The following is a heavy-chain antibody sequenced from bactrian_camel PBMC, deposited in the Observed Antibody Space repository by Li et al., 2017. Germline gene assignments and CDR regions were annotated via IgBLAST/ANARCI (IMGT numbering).Heavy chain of an antibody. Sequence: HVQLVESGGGSVQAGGSLRLSCAAISHSYSSYCMGWFRQTKDKKRERVAIIDSEGTTTYHRSVQGRFTISKDGAANTLVLQMNDLNPEDTGTYTCAAGQGVGWCLDVIRVGAEADFDYWGQGTQVTVS. CDR3: AAGQGVGWCLDVIRVGAEADFDY. D-gene: IGHD5*01. CDR1: SHSYSSYC. CDR2: IDSEGTT. V-gene: IGHV3S53*01. J-gene: IGHJ6*01.